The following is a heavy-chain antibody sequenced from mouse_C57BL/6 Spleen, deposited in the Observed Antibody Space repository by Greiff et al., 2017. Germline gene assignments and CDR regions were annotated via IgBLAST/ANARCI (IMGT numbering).Heavy chain of an antibody. CDR2: IDPETGGT. CDR1: GYTFTDYE. J-gene: IGHJ2*01. Sequence: QVQLQQSGSELVRPGASVTLSCKASGYTFTDYEMHWVKQTPVHGLEWIGAIDPETGGTAYNQKFKGKAILTADKSSSTAYMELRSLTSEDSAVYYCTRSGYYWGQGTTLTVSS. V-gene: IGHV1-15*01. CDR3: TRSGYY.